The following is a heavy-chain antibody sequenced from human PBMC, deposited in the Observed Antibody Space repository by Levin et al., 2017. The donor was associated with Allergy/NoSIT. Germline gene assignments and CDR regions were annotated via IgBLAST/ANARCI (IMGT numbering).Heavy chain of an antibody. J-gene: IGHJ4*02. D-gene: IGHD5/OR15-5a*01. Sequence: PGGSLRLSCAASGFTFHDYAMHWVRQAPGKGLEWVSGISWKSGSIAYADSVKGRFTISRDNAKNSLYLQMKSLRDEDTALYYCAKDRVWHDLDSIDYWGQGTLVTVSS. V-gene: IGHV3-9*01. CDR1: GFTFHDYA. CDR2: ISWKSGSI. CDR3: AKDRVWHDLDSIDY.